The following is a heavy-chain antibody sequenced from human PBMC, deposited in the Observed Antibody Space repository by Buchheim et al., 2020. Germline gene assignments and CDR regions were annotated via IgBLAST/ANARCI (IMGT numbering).Heavy chain of an antibody. D-gene: IGHD3-22*01. CDR3: ARGFGYYDSSGYPLYYYGMDV. J-gene: IGHJ6*02. CDR1: GGSFSGYY. V-gene: IGHV4-34*01. CDR2: INHSGST. Sequence: QVQLQQWGAGLLKPSETLSLTCAVYGGSFSGYYWSWIRQPPGKGLEWIGEINHSGSTNYNPSLKSRDTISVDTSKNQFSLKLSSVTAADTAVYYCARGFGYYDSSGYPLYYYGMDVWGQGTT.